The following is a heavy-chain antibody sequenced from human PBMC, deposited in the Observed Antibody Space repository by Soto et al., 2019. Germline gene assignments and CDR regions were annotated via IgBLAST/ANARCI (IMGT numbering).Heavy chain of an antibody. V-gene: IGHV1-69*01. D-gene: IGHD5-12*01. CDR1: GGTFSSYA. CDR2: IIPIFGTA. CDR3: ARGEGYIVATSSYYYYGMDV. J-gene: IGHJ6*02. Sequence: QVQLVQSGAEVKKPGSSVKVSCKASGGTFSSYAISWVRQAPAQGLEWMGGIIPIFGTANYAQKFQGRVTITADESTSTAYMELSSLRSEDTAVYYCARGEGYIVATSSYYYYGMDVWGQGTTVTVSS.